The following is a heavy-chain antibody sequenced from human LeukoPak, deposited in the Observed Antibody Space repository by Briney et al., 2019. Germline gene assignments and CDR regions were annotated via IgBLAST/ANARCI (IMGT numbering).Heavy chain of an antibody. D-gene: IGHD3-10*01. J-gene: IGHJ4*02. V-gene: IGHV3-30*02. CDR1: GFTFSSYD. CDR2: IRYDESDK. CDR3: ARAKPKNMVRGLIMRRESRYYFDY. Sequence: PGGSLRLSCAASGFTFSSYDMHWVRQAPGKGLEWVAFIRYDESDKYYADSVKGRFTISRDNSKNTLYLQMNSLRAEDTAVYYCARAKPKNMVRGLIMRRESRYYFDYWGQGTLVTVSS.